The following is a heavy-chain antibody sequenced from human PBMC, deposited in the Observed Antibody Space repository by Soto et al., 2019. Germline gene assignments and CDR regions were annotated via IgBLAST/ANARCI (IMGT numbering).Heavy chain of an antibody. Sequence: QVQLQESGPGLVKPSGTLSLTCAVSSGSITSSNWWSWVRQPPGKGLECIGEVSHSGSTNYIPSLKSRVTISVDKSRNQFSLRLNSVTAADTAVYYCARKRYGGYDFDFWGQGTLVTVSS. D-gene: IGHD5-12*01. V-gene: IGHV4-4*02. CDR2: VSHSGST. J-gene: IGHJ4*02. CDR1: SGSITSSNW. CDR3: ARKRYGGYDFDF.